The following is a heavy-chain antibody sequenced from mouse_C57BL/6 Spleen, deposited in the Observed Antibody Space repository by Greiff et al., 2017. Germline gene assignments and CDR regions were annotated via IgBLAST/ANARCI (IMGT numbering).Heavy chain of an antibody. D-gene: IGHD2-4*01. Sequence: EVQLQQSGPELVKPGASVKISCKASGYTFTDYYMNWVKQSHGKSLEWIGDINPNNGGTSYNQKFKGKATLTVDKSSSTAYMELRSLTSEDSVVYYCAKAYDYDGVDYWGQGTTLTVSS. CDR2: INPNNGGT. CDR3: AKAYDYDGVDY. CDR1: GYTFTDYY. J-gene: IGHJ2*01. V-gene: IGHV1-26*01.